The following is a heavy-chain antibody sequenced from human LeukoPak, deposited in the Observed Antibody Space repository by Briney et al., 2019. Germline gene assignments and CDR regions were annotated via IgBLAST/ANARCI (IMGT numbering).Heavy chain of an antibody. V-gene: IGHV1-69*13. CDR1: GGTFSSYA. CDR3: ARVAVVTDGLGY. CDR2: IIPIFGTA. Sequence: SVKVSCKASGGTFSSYAISWVRQAPGQGLEWMGGIIPIFGTANYAQKFQGRVTITADESTSTAYMELSSLRSEDTAVYYCARVAVVTDGLGYWGQGTLVTVSS. D-gene: IGHD3-16*01. J-gene: IGHJ4*02.